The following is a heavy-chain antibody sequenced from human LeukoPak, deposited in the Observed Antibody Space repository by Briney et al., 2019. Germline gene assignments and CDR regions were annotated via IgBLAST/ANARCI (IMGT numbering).Heavy chain of an antibody. V-gene: IGHV3-49*03. CDR2: IRRIPSGGTT. CDR1: GFTFTDYA. J-gene: IGHJ4*02. CDR3: TRGIGYTYRWSD. D-gene: IGHD5-18*01. Sequence: PGRSLRLSCVTSGFTFTDYAISWFRQAPGKGLEWVGFIRRIPSGGTTDYAASVKGRFTISRDNSKSIAYLQMNSLESEDTAMYYCTRGIGYTYRWSDWGQGTLVTVSS.